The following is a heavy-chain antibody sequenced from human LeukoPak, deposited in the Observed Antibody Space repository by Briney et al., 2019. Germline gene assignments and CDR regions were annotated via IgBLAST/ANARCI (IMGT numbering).Heavy chain of an antibody. V-gene: IGHV3-23*01. J-gene: IGHJ4*02. CDR1: GFTFSSYA. D-gene: IGHD3-22*01. Sequence: GSLRLSCAASGFTFSSYAMSWVRQAPGKGLEWVSAISGSGGSTYYADSVKGRFTISRDNSKNTLYLQMNSLRAEDTAVYYCAKDPSSGYYFDYWGQGTLVTVSS. CDR3: AKDPSSGYYFDY. CDR2: ISGSGGST.